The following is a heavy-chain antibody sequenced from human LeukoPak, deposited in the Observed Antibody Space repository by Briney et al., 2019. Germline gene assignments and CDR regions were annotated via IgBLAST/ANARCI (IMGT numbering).Heavy chain of an antibody. Sequence: SETLSLTCTVSGGSLSSSSYYWGWTRQPPGKGLEWIGSIYYSGSTYYNPSLKSRVTISVDTSKNQFSLKLSSVTAADTAVYYCARDRGGSYYDSSGSVTNIWGQGTMVTVSS. V-gene: IGHV4-39*07. CDR2: IYYSGST. D-gene: IGHD3-22*01. CDR1: GGSLSSSSYY. CDR3: ARDRGGSYYDSSGSVTNI. J-gene: IGHJ3*02.